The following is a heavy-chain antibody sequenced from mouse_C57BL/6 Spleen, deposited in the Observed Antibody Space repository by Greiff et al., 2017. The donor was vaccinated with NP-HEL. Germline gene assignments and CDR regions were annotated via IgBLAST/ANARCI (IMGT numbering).Heavy chain of an antibody. V-gene: IGHV1-18*01. Sequence: EVQLQESGPELVKPGASVKIPCKASGYTFTDYNMDWVKQSHGKSLEWIGDINPNNGGTNYNQKFKGKATLTVDKSSSTAYMELRSLTSEDTTVYYCARHPLRDYWGQGTTLTVSS. CDR1: GYTFTDYN. J-gene: IGHJ2*01. CDR2: INPNNGGT. CDR3: ARHPLRDY. D-gene: IGHD1-2*01.